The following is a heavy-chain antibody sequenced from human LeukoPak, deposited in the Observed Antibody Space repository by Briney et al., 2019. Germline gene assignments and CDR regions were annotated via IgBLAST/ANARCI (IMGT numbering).Heavy chain of an antibody. V-gene: IGHV3-11*06. J-gene: IGHJ3*02. D-gene: IGHD3-10*01. CDR2: ISSSSSYA. Sequence: KPGGSLRLSCAASGFSFSDYYMSWIRQTPGKGLEWVAHISSSSSYANYADSLKGRFTISRDNAKNSLYLQMNSLRAEDTAVYYCARVLWFGDYDAFDIWGQGTMVTVSS. CDR1: GFSFSDYY. CDR3: ARVLWFGDYDAFDI.